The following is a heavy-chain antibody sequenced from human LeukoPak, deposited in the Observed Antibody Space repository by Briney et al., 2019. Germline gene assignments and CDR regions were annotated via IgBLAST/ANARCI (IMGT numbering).Heavy chain of an antibody. J-gene: IGHJ6*03. Sequence: PSETLSLTCTVSGGSISSSSYYWGWIRQPPGKGLEWIGSIYYSGSTYYNPSLKSRVTISVDTSKNQFSLKLSSVTAADTAVYYCARHPKRYSSSSEYYYYMDVWGKGTTVTVSS. CDR2: IYYSGST. CDR3: ARHPKRYSSSSEYYYYMDV. CDR1: GGSISSSSYY. V-gene: IGHV4-39*01. D-gene: IGHD6-6*01.